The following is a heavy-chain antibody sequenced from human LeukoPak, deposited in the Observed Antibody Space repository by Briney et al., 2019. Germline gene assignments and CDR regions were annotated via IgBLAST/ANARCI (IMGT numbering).Heavy chain of an antibody. J-gene: IGHJ6*04. V-gene: IGHV4-4*07. D-gene: IGHD4-17*01. CDR3: VRDPSQHKSYALDV. CDR2: MHTSGNT. CDR1: GGSMSGFY. Sequence: SETLSLTCTVSGGSMSGFYWGWIRQPAEKRLEYIGRMHTSGNTDYNPSLQSRVIMSVDTSKNQFSLKLSSVTAADTAVYYCVRDPSQHKSYALDVWGAGTTVTVSA.